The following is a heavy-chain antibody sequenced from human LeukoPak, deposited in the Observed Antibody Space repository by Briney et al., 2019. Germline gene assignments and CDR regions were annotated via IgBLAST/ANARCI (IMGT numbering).Heavy chain of an antibody. J-gene: IGHJ3*02. CDR1: GYTFTSYG. V-gene: IGHV1-18*01. D-gene: IGHD3-3*01. CDR3: ARVSTYYDFWSGYQDAFDI. Sequence: ASVKVSCKASGYTFTSYGISWVRQAPGQGLEWMGWISAYNGNTNYAQKLQGRVTMTTDTSTSTAYMELRSLRSDDTAVYYCARVSTYYDFWSGYQDAFDIWGQGKMVTVSS. CDR2: ISAYNGNT.